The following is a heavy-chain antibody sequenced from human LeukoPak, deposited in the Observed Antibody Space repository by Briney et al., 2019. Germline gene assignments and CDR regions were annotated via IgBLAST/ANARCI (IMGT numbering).Heavy chain of an antibody. D-gene: IGHD6-19*01. CDR1: GGSISSYY. CDR2: IYYSGST. Sequence: PSETLSLTCTVSGGSISSYYWSWIRQPPGKGLGWIGYIYYSGSTNYNPSLKSRVTISVDTSKNQFSLKLSSVTAADTAVYYCARDRSGWPSAAFDIWGQGTMVTVSS. V-gene: IGHV4-59*01. J-gene: IGHJ3*02. CDR3: ARDRSGWPSAAFDI.